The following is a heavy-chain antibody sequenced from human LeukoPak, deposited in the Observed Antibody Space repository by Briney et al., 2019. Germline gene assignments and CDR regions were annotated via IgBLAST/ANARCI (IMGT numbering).Heavy chain of an antibody. CDR1: GFTFDDYG. V-gene: IGHV3-20*04. CDR3: ARDIVVVPAAPGWSDY. CDR2: INWNGGST. D-gene: IGHD2-2*01. J-gene: IGHJ4*02. Sequence: GSLRLSCATSGFTFDDYGLSWVRQTPGKGLEVVPGINWNGGSTGYADSVKGRFTISRDNAKNSLYLQMNSLRAEDTALYYCARDIVVVPAAPGWSDYWGQGTLVTVSS.